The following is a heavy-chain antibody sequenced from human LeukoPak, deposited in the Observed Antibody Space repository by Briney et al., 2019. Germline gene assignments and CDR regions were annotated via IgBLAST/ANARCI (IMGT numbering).Heavy chain of an antibody. CDR2: INPNSGGT. CDR1: GYTFTDYY. Sequence: ASVKVSCKASGYTFTDYYMHWVRQAPGQGLEWMGWINPNSGGTNYAQKFQGRVTMTRDTSISTAYMELSRLRSDDTAVYYCAKIAAAGNWFDPWGQGTLVTVSS. D-gene: IGHD6-13*01. J-gene: IGHJ5*02. V-gene: IGHV1-2*02. CDR3: AKIAAAGNWFDP.